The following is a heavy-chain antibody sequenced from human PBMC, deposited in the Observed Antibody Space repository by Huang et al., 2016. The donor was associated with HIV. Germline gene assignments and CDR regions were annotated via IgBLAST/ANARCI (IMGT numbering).Heavy chain of an antibody. D-gene: IGHD1-1*01. Sequence: QVELVQSGGEVKRPGASVRVSCKASGYVFTKYGVNWVRQAPGRGLEWVGWSSAYNGNTNYAEKFQGRVTMTRDTSTTTAYMELRDVTSADTAVYYCARDHWYPLQNWFDLWGQGTLVTVSS. CDR1: GYVFTKYG. J-gene: IGHJ5*02. V-gene: IGHV1-18*01. CDR3: ARDHWYPLQNWFDL. CDR2: SSAYNGNT.